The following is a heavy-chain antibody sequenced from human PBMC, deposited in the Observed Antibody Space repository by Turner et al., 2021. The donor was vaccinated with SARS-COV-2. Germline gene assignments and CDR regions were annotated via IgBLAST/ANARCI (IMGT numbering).Heavy chain of an antibody. V-gene: IGHV1-24*01. Sequence: QVQLVQSGAEVKKPGASVKVSCKVSGYTLTDLSMHWVRQAPGKGLEWMGGFEPEDGETIYAQKFQGRVTMTEDTSTDTAYMGLSSLRSEDTAVYYCATGVAVAGTPSRYYYYHGMDVWGQGSTVTVSS. CDR2: FEPEDGET. CDR3: ATGVAVAGTPSRYYYYHGMDV. CDR1: GYTLTDLS. J-gene: IGHJ6*02. D-gene: IGHD6-19*01.